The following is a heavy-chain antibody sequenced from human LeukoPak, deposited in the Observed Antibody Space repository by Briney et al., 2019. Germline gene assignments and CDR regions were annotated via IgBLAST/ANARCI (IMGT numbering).Heavy chain of an antibody. CDR3: ARDIDSGSGFPHAFDI. J-gene: IGHJ3*02. Sequence: PGGSLRLSCAASGFTVSTNYMSWVRQAPGRGLEWVSVIYSGGSTYYADSVKGRFTISRDNSKNTLYLQMNSLRAEDTAVYYCARDIDSGSGFPHAFDIWGQGTMDTVSS. D-gene: IGHD3-10*01. CDR2: IYSGGST. V-gene: IGHV3-53*01. CDR1: GFTVSTNY.